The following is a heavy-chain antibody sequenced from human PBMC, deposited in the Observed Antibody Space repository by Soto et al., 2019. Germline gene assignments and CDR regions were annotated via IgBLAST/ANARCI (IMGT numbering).Heavy chain of an antibody. CDR1: GGSISSSNW. J-gene: IGHJ4*02. D-gene: IGHD5-12*01. CDR2: IYHSGST. Sequence: PSETLSLTCAVSGGSISSSNWWSWVRQPPGKGLEWIGEIYHSGSTNYNPSLKSRVTISVDKSKNQFSLKLSSVTAADTAVYYCARLVEDIVATMTGAFDYWGQGTLVTVSS. V-gene: IGHV4-4*02. CDR3: ARLVEDIVATMTGAFDY.